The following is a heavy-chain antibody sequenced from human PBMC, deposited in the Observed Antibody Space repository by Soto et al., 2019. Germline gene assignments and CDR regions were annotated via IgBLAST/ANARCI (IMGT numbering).Heavy chain of an antibody. CDR3: AKESRWVAAAGFDEIRY. CDR1: GFTVSSYV. CDR2: ISGSGGST. V-gene: IGHV3-23*01. J-gene: IGHJ4*02. D-gene: IGHD6-13*01. Sequence: PWGSLRLARAASGFTVSSYVMSWVLKAPGKGLEWVSAISGSGGSTYYADSVKGRFTISRDNSKNTLYLQMNSLRAEDTAVYYCAKESRWVAAAGFDEIRYWRQGTLGTV.